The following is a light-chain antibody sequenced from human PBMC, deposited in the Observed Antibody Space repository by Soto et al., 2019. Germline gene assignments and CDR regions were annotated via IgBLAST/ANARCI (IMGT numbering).Light chain of an antibody. CDR3: QQYGSSPFT. CDR1: QSVSSNY. V-gene: IGKV3-20*01. CDR2: GAS. Sequence: EIVLTQSPGTLSLSPGERATLSCRASQSVSSNYLTRYQQKPGQAPRLLIYGASSRATGIPDRFSGSGSGTDFTLTISRLEPEDFAVYYCQQYGSSPFTFGPGTKVDIK. J-gene: IGKJ3*01.